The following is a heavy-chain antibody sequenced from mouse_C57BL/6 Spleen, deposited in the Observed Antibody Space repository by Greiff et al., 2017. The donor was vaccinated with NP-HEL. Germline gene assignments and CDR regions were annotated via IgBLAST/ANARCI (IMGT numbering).Heavy chain of an antibody. CDR3: ARDNYGREVDY. D-gene: IGHD1-1*01. J-gene: IGHJ2*01. CDR1: GYTFTSYW. V-gene: IGHV1-69*01. CDR2: IDPSDSYT. Sequence: QVQLKQPGAELVMPGASVKLSCKASGYTFTSYWMHWVKQRPGQGLEWIGEIDPSDSYTNYNQKFKGKSTLTVDKSSSTAYMQLSSLTSEDSAVYYCARDNYGREVDYWGQGTTLTVSS.